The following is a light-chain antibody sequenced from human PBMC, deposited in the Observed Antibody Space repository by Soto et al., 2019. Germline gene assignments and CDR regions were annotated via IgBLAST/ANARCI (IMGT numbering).Light chain of an antibody. V-gene: IGLV2-14*01. CDR1: SSDVGGYDY. CDR3: SSYTTNSAPWV. CDR2: AVS. Sequence: QSALTHPASVSGSPGQSITISCTGTSSDVGGYDYVSWYQQEPGRAPKLMIYAVSNRPPGVSDRFSGSKSGNTASLTISGLQAEDEAHYYCSSYTTNSAPWVFGGGTKLTVL. J-gene: IGLJ3*02.